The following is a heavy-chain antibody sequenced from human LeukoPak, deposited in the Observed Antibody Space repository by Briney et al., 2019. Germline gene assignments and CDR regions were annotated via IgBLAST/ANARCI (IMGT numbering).Heavy chain of an antibody. Sequence: PGESLKISCKGSGYSFSSYWIGWVRQMPGKGLEWMGIIYPGDSDTTYSPSFQGQVTISADKSIDTAYLQWNNLKASDTAKYYCARRMYGGTYLYFFDYWGQGTLVTVSS. V-gene: IGHV5-51*01. CDR3: ARRMYGGTYLYFFDY. CDR2: IYPGDSDT. J-gene: IGHJ4*02. CDR1: GYSFSSYW. D-gene: IGHD1-26*01.